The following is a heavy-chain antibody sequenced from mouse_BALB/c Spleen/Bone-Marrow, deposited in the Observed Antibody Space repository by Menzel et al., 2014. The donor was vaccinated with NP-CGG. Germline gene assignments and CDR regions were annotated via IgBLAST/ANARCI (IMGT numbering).Heavy chain of an antibody. CDR2: ISSGSSTI. V-gene: IGHV5-17*02. CDR1: GFTFSSFG. D-gene: IGHD2-1*01. J-gene: IGHJ3*01. Sequence: DVMLVESGGGLVQPGGSRKLSCAASGFTFSSFGMHWVRQAPEKGLEWVAYISSGSSTIYYAATVQGRFTISSDNPKNNLVLQMTSLRTEDTAMYYCARGGNYAWFAYWGQGTPVTVSA. CDR3: ARGGNYAWFAY.